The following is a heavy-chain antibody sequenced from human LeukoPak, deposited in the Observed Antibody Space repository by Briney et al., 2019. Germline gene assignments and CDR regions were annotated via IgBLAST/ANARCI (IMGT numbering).Heavy chain of an antibody. CDR2: INHSGST. CDR3: ARGSSSWLN. D-gene: IGHD6-13*01. Sequence: PSETLSLTCAVYGGSFSGYYWSWIRQPPGKGLEWIGEINHSGSTNYNPSLKSRVTISVDTSKNQFSLKLSSVTAADTAVYYCARGSSSWLNWGQGTLVTVSS. V-gene: IGHV4-34*01. J-gene: IGHJ4*02. CDR1: GGSFSGYY.